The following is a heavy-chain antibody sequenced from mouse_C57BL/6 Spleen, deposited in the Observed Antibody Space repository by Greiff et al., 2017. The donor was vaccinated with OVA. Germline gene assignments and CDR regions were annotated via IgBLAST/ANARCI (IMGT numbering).Heavy chain of an antibody. CDR1: GYSFTDYN. J-gene: IGHJ3*01. Sequence: EVKLQESGPELVKPGASVKISCKASGYSFTDYNMNWVKQSNGKSLEWIGVINPNYGTTSYNQKFKSKATLTVDQSSSTAYMQLNSLTSEDSAVYYCARTTVVATPAWFAYWGQGTLVTVSA. CDR2: INPNYGTT. D-gene: IGHD1-1*01. CDR3: ARTTVVATPAWFAY. V-gene: IGHV1-39*01.